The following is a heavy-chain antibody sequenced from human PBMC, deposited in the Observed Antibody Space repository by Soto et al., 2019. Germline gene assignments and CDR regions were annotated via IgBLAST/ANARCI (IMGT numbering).Heavy chain of an antibody. CDR2: IYYSGST. CDR3: ARVPTWSGYLFRYYYGMDV. J-gene: IGHJ6*02. D-gene: IGHD3-3*01. V-gene: IGHV4-31*03. CDR1: GGSISSGGYY. Sequence: QVQLQESGPGLVKPSQTLSLTCTVSGGSISSGGYYWSWIRQHPGKGLEWIGYIYYSGSTYYNPSRKSRVTISVDTSKNQFSLKLSSVTAADTAVYYCARVPTWSGYLFRYYYGMDVWGQGTTVTVSS.